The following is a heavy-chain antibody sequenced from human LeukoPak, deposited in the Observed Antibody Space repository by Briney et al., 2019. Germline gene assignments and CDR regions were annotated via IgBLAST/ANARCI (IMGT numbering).Heavy chain of an antibody. CDR3: ARDDYGGSSRALDY. Sequence: GSLRLSCAASGFTFSSYWMHWVRQAPGKGLVWVSRINSDGSSPSYADSVRGRFTISRDNAKNTLYLQMNSLRTEDTAVYYCARDDYGGSSRALDYWGQGTLVTVSS. CDR2: INSDGSSP. V-gene: IGHV3-74*01. D-gene: IGHD4/OR15-4a*01. J-gene: IGHJ4*02. CDR1: GFTFSSYW.